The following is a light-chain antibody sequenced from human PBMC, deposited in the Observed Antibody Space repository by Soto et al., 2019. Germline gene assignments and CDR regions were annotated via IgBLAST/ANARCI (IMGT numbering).Light chain of an antibody. CDR3: SAYTSSDTGV. CDR2: EVN. Sequence: QSALTQPASVSGSPGQSITISCTGSSSDVGGYNYVSWYQQHPDKAPKLMIYEVNYRPSGVSNRFSGSKSGNTASLTISGLQAEDEADYYCSAYTSSDTGVFGTGTKLTVL. V-gene: IGLV2-14*01. CDR1: SSDVGGYNY. J-gene: IGLJ1*01.